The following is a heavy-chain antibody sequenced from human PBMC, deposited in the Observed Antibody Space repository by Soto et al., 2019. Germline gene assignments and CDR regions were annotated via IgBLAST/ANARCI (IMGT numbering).Heavy chain of an antibody. CDR2: ISSGSSYI. CDR1: GFTFSSYS. CDR3: ARDRAIAAAGLYGMDV. V-gene: IGHV3-21*01. D-gene: IGHD6-13*01. Sequence: GGSLRLSCAASGFTFSSYSMNWVRQAPGKGLEWVSSISSGSSYIYYADSVKGRFTISKDNAKNSLYLQMNSLRAEDTAVYYCARDRAIAAAGLYGMDVWGQGTTVTVSS. J-gene: IGHJ6*02.